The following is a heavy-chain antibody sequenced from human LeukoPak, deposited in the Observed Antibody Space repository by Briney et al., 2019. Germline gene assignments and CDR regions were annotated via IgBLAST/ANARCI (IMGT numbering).Heavy chain of an antibody. V-gene: IGHV3-23*01. J-gene: IGHJ5*02. CDR1: GFTFSNYA. CDR3: AKGSSSKAGWFDP. D-gene: IGHD6-6*01. CDR2: ISGSGSST. Sequence: PGGSLRLSCAVSGFTFSNYAMSWVRQAPGKGLEWVSAISGSGSSTYYADSVKGRFTISRDNSRNTLYLQLNSLRAEDTAVYYCAKGSSSKAGWFDPWGQGTLVTVSS.